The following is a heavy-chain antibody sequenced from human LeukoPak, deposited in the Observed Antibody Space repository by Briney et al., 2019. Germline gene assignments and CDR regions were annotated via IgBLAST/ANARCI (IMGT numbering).Heavy chain of an antibody. D-gene: IGHD6-13*01. Sequence: LTGRSLRLSCAASGVTFSSYPMHWVRQAPGKGLEWVAVISYDGNNECYADSVKGRFTISRDNSKNTLYLQVNSLRAEDTAVYFCARDSGYIISSVFGYWGQGTLVTVSS. CDR3: ARDSGYIISSVFGY. CDR1: GVTFSSYP. CDR2: ISYDGNNE. V-gene: IGHV3-30-3*01. J-gene: IGHJ4*02.